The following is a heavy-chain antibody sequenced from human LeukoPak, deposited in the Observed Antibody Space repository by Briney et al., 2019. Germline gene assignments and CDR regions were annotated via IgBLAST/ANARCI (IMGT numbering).Heavy chain of an antibody. CDR2: VSGSAGRT. V-gene: IGHV3-23*01. D-gene: IGHD2-8*02. Sequence: GGSLRLSCAASGFTFSSFAMTWVRQAPGKGLEWVSTVSGSAGRTDYADSVKGRFTISRDNLKNTLYLKMNGLRAEDTAVYYCAKNRGHCVDGVCHNYYYMDVWGRGTTVTVSS. CDR1: GFTFSSFA. CDR3: AKNRGHCVDGVCHNYYYMDV. J-gene: IGHJ6*03.